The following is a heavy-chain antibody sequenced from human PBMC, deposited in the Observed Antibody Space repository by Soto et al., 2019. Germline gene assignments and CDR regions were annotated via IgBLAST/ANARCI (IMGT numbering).Heavy chain of an antibody. CDR3: VGAARQRFEY. V-gene: IGHV3-48*03. Sequence: GGTLRLSCSPSGFTFSSYEMNLVRQAPGKGLEWVSYISSSGSTIYYADSVKGRFTISRDNAKNSLYLQLNSLRAEDTAVYYCVGAARQRFEYWGQGTLVAISS. CDR1: GFTFSSYE. CDR2: ISSSGSTI. J-gene: IGHJ4*02. D-gene: IGHD6-6*01.